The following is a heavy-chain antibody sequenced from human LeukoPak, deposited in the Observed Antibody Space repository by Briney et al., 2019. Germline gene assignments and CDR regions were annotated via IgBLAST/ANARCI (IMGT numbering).Heavy chain of an antibody. V-gene: IGHV3-30-3*01. CDR2: ISYDGSNK. D-gene: IGHD2-15*01. J-gene: IGHJ4*02. CDR3: ARGYCSGGSCYSHFDY. Sequence: TGGSLRLSCAAPGFTFSSYAMHWVRQAPGKGLEWVAVISYDGSNKYYADSVKGRFTISRDNSKNTLYLQMNSLRAEDTAVYYCARGYCSGGSCYSHFDYWGQGTLVTVSS. CDR1: GFTFSSYA.